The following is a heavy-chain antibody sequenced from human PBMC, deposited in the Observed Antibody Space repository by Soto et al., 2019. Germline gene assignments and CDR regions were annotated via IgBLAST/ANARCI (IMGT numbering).Heavy chain of an antibody. V-gene: IGHV4-34*01. CDR1: GGSFSGYS. J-gene: IGHJ6*02. CDR2: INHSGGT. CDR3: ARSSPLRDRLRAASDIHYYYGMDV. Sequence: SETLSLTCAVYGGSFSGYSWSWIRQPPGKGLEWIGEINHSGGTNYNPSLKSRVTISIDTSKNQFSLRLGSLTAADTAVYYCARSSPLRDRLRAASDIHYYYGMDVWGQGASVTVSS. D-gene: IGHD6-13*01.